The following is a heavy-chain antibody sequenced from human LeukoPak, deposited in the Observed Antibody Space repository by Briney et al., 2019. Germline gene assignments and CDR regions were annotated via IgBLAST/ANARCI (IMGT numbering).Heavy chain of an antibody. CDR2: INHSGST. CDR1: GGSFSGYY. Sequence: SETLSLTCAVYGGSFSGYYWSWIRQPPGKGLEWIGEINHSGSTNYSPSLKSRVTISVDTSKNQFSLKLSSVTAADTAVYYCARGLTGDLGWSYWYFDLWGRGTLVTVSS. CDR3: ARGLTGDLGWSYWYFDL. V-gene: IGHV4-34*01. D-gene: IGHD7-27*01. J-gene: IGHJ2*01.